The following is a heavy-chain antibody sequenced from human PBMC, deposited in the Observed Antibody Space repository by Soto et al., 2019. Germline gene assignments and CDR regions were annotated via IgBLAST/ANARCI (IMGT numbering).Heavy chain of an antibody. V-gene: IGHV4-39*01. Sequence: PSETLSLTCTVSGGSISSSMYYWDWIRQPPGKGLEWIGTIYYSGSTYYNPSLKSRVTISVDTSKNQFSLKLSSVTAADTAVYYCASSHIAAAPYGMDVWGQGTTVTVSS. CDR3: ASSHIAAAPYGMDV. CDR1: GGSISSSMYY. J-gene: IGHJ6*02. D-gene: IGHD6-13*01. CDR2: IYYSGST.